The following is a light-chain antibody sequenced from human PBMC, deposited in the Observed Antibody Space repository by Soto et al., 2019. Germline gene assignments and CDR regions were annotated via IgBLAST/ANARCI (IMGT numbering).Light chain of an antibody. V-gene: IGLV8-61*01. J-gene: IGLJ3*02. CDR1: SGSVSTSYY. Sequence: QTVVTQEPSFSVSPGRTVTITCGLSSGSVSTSYYPSWYQQTPGQAPRTLIYSTNTRPSGVPDRFSGSILGNKAALTITGAQADDESDYYCVLYMGSASWVFGGGTKLTVL. CDR3: VLYMGSASWV. CDR2: STN.